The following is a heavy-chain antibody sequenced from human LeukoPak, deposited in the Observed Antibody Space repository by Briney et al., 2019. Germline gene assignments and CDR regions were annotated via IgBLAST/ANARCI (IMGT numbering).Heavy chain of an antibody. CDR2: IRQDGDTK. Sequence: GGSLRLSCAASGFPFNAYWTTWVRQAPGKGLEWVANIRQDGDTKYYVDSVKGRFTISRDNAMNSLYLQMNSLRAEDTAIYYCARSLPYGTTWYGRSDFWGQGTLVTVSS. V-gene: IGHV3-7*03. D-gene: IGHD6-13*01. J-gene: IGHJ4*02. CDR1: GFPFNAYW. CDR3: ARSLPYGTTWYGRSDF.